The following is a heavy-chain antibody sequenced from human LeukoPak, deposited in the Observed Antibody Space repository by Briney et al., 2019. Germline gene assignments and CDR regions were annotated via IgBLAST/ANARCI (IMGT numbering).Heavy chain of an antibody. D-gene: IGHD3-10*01. Sequence: GRSLRLSCAASGFTFSSYAMHWVRQAPGKGLEWVAVISYDGSNKYYADSVKGRFTISRDNSKNTVFSQMSSLRAEDTALYYCARKSASGNYPLDYWGQGTLVTVSS. CDR1: GFTFSSYA. V-gene: IGHV3-30*04. CDR3: ARKSASGNYPLDY. CDR2: ISYDGSNK. J-gene: IGHJ4*02.